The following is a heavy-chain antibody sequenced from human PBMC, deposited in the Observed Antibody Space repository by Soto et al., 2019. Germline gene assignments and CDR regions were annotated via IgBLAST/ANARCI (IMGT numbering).Heavy chain of an antibody. CDR2: IYHSGST. D-gene: IGHD5-12*01. CDR1: GGSFSGYY. Sequence: SETLSLTCAVYGGSFSGYYWTWIRQPPGTGLEWIGEIYHSGSTYYNPSLKSRVTISVDRSKNQFSLKLSSVTAADTAVYYCAAGGGLPRYYWGQGTLVTVSS. J-gene: IGHJ4*02. CDR3: AAGGGLPRYY. V-gene: IGHV4-34*01.